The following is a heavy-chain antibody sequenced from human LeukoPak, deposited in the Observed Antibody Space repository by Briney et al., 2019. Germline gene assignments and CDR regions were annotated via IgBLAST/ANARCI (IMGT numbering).Heavy chain of an antibody. Sequence: SETLSLTCTVSGGSISSGGYYWSWIRQHPGKGLEWIGYIDYSGTTYYNPSLKSRLTMSVDTSKNQFSLKLTSVTAADTAVYYCARDGDSSGRPPHYWGQGTLVTVSS. CDR1: GGSISSGGYY. V-gene: IGHV4-31*03. CDR2: IDYSGTT. J-gene: IGHJ4*02. CDR3: ARDGDSSGRPPHY. D-gene: IGHD3-10*01.